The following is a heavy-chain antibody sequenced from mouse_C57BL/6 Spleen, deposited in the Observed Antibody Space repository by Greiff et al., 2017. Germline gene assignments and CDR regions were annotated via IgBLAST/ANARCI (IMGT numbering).Heavy chain of an antibody. D-gene: IGHD1-1*01. Sequence: QVQLQQSGPELVKPGASVKISCKASGYSFTGYYIHWVKQRPGQGLEWIGWIYPGSGNTKYNEKFKGKATMTAEPSSSTAYMPLSSLTSEDSAVFYCAGLVLRDYYAMDYWGQGTSVTVSS. CDR1: GYSFTGYY. J-gene: IGHJ4*01. V-gene: IGHV1-66*01. CDR2: IYPGSGNT. CDR3: AGLVLRDYYAMDY.